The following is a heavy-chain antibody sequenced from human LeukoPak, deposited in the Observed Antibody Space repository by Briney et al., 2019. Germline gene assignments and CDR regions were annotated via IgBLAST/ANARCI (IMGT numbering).Heavy chain of an antibody. J-gene: IGHJ3*02. Sequence: SVKVSCKASGGTFSSYAISWVRQAPGQGLEWMGRMIPILGIANYAQKFQGRVTITADKSTSTAYMELSSLRSEDTAVYYCARARKQLTTKPDAFDIWGQGTMVTVSS. D-gene: IGHD4-17*01. CDR2: MIPILGIA. CDR1: GGTFSSYA. V-gene: IGHV1-69*04. CDR3: ARARKQLTTKPDAFDI.